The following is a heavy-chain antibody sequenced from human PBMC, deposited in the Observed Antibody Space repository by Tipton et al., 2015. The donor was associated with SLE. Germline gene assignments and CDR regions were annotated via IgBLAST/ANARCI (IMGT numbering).Heavy chain of an antibody. J-gene: IGHJ3*02. Sequence: SLRLSCAASGLYVSDNYMTWVRQAPGKGLEWASTLYSGGRTFYADSVTGRFTISRDDSKNTVYLQMNRLRTEDRAVYYCARGPRPTDAFDIWGQGTVVTVSS. CDR3: ARGPRPTDAFDI. CDR1: GLYVSDNY. V-gene: IGHV3-66*02. D-gene: IGHD6-6*01. CDR2: LYSGGRT.